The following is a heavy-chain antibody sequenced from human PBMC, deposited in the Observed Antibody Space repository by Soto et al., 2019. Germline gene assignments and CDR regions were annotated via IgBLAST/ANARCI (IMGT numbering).Heavy chain of an antibody. J-gene: IGHJ3*02. D-gene: IGHD3-3*01. CDR1: GFTFSSYG. CDR3: ARESASKAVDI. CDR2: IWYDGSNK. V-gene: IGHV3-33*01. Sequence: QVQLVESGGGVVQPGKSLRLSCAASGFTFSSYGMHWVRQAPGKGLEWVAIIWYDGSNKYYADSVKGRFTISRDNSKNILYLQMNSLRAEDTAVYYCARESASKAVDIWGQGTMVTVSS.